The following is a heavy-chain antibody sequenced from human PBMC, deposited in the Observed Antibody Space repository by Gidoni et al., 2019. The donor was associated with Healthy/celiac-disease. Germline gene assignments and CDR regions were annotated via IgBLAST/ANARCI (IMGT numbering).Heavy chain of an antibody. J-gene: IGHJ4*02. CDR2: IYYSGST. D-gene: IGHD3-10*01. Sequence: QLQLQESGPGLVKPSETLSLTCTVSGGSISSSSYYWGWIRQPPGKGLEWIGSIYYSGSTYYNPSLKSRVTISVDTSKNQFSLKLSSVTAADTAVYYCARHLYYYGSGSFDYWGQGTLVTVSS. CDR1: GGSISSSSYY. V-gene: IGHV4-39*01. CDR3: ARHLYYYGSGSFDY.